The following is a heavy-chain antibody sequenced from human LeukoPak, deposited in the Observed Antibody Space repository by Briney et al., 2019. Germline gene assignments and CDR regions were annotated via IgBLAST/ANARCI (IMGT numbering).Heavy chain of an antibody. J-gene: IGHJ4*02. CDR3: AKDGRAYYDSSGYIDY. D-gene: IGHD3-22*01. CDR2: ISGSGGST. CDR1: GFTFSSYA. Sequence: GGSLRLSCAASGFTFSSYAMSWVRQAPGKGLEWVSAISGSGGSTYYADSVKGRFTISRDNSKNTLYLQMNSLRAEDTAVYYCAKDGRAYYDSSGYIDYWGQGTLVTVSS. V-gene: IGHV3-23*01.